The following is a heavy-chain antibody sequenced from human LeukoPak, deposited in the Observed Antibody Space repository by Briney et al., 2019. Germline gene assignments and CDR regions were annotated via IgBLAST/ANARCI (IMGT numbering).Heavy chain of an antibody. J-gene: IGHJ3*02. CDR1: GGSISSYY. V-gene: IGHV4-59*01. CDR3: ARAKLWFGELSDAFDI. Sequence: SETLSLTCTVSGGSISSYYWSWIRQPPGKGLEWIGYIYYSGSTNYNPSLKSRVTISVDTSKNQFSLELSSVTAADTAVYYCARAKLWFGELSDAFDIWGQGTMVTVSS. D-gene: IGHD3-10*01. CDR2: IYYSGST.